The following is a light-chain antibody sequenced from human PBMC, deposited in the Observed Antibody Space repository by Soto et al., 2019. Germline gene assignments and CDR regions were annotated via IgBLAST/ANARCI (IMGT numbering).Light chain of an antibody. CDR3: CSYAGSPYF. CDR2: DVT. Sequence: QSALTQPRSVSGSPGQSVTISCTGTSSDVGGYNYVSWYQQHPGKAPKLMIYDVTHRPSGVPDRFSGSKSGNTASLTISGLQAEDEAYYYCCSYAGSPYFFGTGTKVTVL. CDR1: SSDVGGYNY. J-gene: IGLJ1*01. V-gene: IGLV2-11*01.